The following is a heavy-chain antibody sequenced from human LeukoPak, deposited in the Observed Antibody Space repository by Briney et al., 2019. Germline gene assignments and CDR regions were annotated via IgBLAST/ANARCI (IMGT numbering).Heavy chain of an antibody. CDR1: GGSISSYY. D-gene: IGHD1-26*01. J-gene: IGHJ4*02. Sequence: SETLSLTCTGSGGSISSYYWRWLRQPPGKGLEWIGYIYYSGSTNYNPSLKSRVTISVDTSKNQFSLKLSSVTAADTAVYYCAREMGATPYYFDYWGQGTLVTVSS. CDR2: IYYSGST. CDR3: AREMGATPYYFDY. V-gene: IGHV4-59*01.